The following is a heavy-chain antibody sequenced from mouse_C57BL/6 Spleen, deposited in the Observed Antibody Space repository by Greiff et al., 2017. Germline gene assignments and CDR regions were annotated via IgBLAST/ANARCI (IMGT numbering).Heavy chain of an antibody. V-gene: IGHV1-64*01. J-gene: IGHJ2*01. CDR3: ARSSGTVHFDY. Sequence: QVQLQQPGAELVKPGASVKLSCKASGYTFTSYWMHWVKQRPGQGLEWIGMIHPNSGSTNYNEKFKSKATLTVDKSSSTAYMQLSSLTSEDSAVYYCARSSGTVHFDYWGQGTTLTVSS. CDR2: IHPNSGST. D-gene: IGHD1-1*01. CDR1: GYTFTSYW.